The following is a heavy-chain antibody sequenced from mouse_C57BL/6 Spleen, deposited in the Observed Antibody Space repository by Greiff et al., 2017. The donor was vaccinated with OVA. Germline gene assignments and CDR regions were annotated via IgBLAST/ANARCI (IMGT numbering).Heavy chain of an antibody. Sequence: VQLQQSGPGLVKPAQSLSLTCSVTGYSITSCYYWYWIRQLPGNQLEWMGYISYDGSNNYNPTLKNRISITRDTSKNQFFLKLNSVTTEDTATYYCARGQLGGYFDYWGQGTTLTVSS. CDR3: ARGQLGGYFDY. J-gene: IGHJ2*01. CDR1: GYSITSCYY. V-gene: IGHV3-6*01. D-gene: IGHD6-1*01. CDR2: ISYDGSN.